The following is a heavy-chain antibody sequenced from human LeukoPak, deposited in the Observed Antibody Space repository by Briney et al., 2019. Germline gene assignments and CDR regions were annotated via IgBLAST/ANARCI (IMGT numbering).Heavy chain of an antibody. V-gene: IGHV1-18*01. CDR2: ISAYNGNT. CDR1: GYTFTSYG. CDR3: AREDSFSSEYYYDSTGGIPNWFDP. D-gene: IGHD3-22*01. Sequence: ASVKVSCKASGYTFTSYGISWVRQAPGQGLEWMGWISAYNGNTNYAQKLQGRVTMTTDTSTSTAYMELSRLRSDDTAVYYCAREDSFSSEYYYDSTGGIPNWFDPWGQGTLVTVSS. J-gene: IGHJ5*02.